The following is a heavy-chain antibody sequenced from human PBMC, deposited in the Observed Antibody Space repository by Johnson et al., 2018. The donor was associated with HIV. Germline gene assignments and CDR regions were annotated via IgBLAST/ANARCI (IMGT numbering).Heavy chain of an antibody. J-gene: IGHJ3*02. CDR2: ISYDGTSK. D-gene: IGHD2-21*02. Sequence: VQLVESGGGVVQPGRSLRLSCAASGFTVSSNYMNWVRQAPGKGLEWVAVISYDGTSKYQADSVKGRFTISRDNSKNTLYLQMGSLRAEDMAVYYCARGTVCGGDCYSRAFDIWGQGTMVTVSS. CDR1: GFTVSSNY. V-gene: IGHV3-30*03. CDR3: ARGTVCGGDCYSRAFDI.